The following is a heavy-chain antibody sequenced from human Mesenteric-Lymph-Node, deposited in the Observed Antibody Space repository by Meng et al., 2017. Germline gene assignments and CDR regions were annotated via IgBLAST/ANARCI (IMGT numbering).Heavy chain of an antibody. D-gene: IGHD3-10*01. V-gene: IGHV3-53*05. CDR3: VRDDGSAPYDS. CDR2: IFSNGGT. J-gene: IGHJ4*02. Sequence: LSLTCAASGFSVSSYYMSWVRQAPGKGLEWISVIFSNGGTYYADSVKGRFIISRDNSKNSLYLQMHSLRHEDTAVYYCVRDDGSAPYDSWGQGTLVTVSS. CDR1: GFSVSSYY.